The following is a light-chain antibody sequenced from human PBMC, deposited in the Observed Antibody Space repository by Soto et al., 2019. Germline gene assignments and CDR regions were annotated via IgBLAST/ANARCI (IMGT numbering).Light chain of an antibody. Sequence: DVAMTQSPLSLPVTLGQSASVSCRSSESVLYRDGNSYLSWFQQRPGQSPRRRIYKVSNRDSGVPDRFRGSGSDTDFTLKISRVEAEDVGVYYCMQVTYWLYTFGQGTQLEIK. CDR3: MQVTYWLYT. CDR1: ESVLYRDGNSY. CDR2: KVS. J-gene: IGKJ2*01. V-gene: IGKV2-30*01.